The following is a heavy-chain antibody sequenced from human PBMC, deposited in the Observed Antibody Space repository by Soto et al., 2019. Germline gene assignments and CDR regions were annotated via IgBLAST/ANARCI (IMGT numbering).Heavy chain of an antibody. D-gene: IGHD5-18*01. CDR3: ARVLHRYSYGSFDY. Sequence: SETLSLTCTVSGDSISSTIYSWGWIRQPPGKGLEWIGSIYYNGNTYYNPSLKSRVTISVDTSKNQFSLKLSSVTAADTAVYYCARVLHRYSYGSFDYWGQGKLVTVSS. CDR2: IYYNGNT. CDR1: GDSISSTIYS. V-gene: IGHV4-39*01. J-gene: IGHJ4*02.